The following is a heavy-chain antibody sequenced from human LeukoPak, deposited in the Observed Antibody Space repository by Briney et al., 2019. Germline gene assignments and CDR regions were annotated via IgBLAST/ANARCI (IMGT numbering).Heavy chain of an antibody. V-gene: IGHV4-34*01. CDR1: GGSFSGYY. J-gene: IGHJ4*02. D-gene: IGHD6-6*01. CDR3: ARSYSSSSFDY. Sequence: SETLPLTCAVYGGSFSGYYWSWIRQPPGKGLEWIGEINHSGSTNYNPSLKSRVTISVDTSKNQFSLKLSSVTAADTAVYYCARSYSSSSFDYWGQGTLVTVSS. CDR2: INHSGST.